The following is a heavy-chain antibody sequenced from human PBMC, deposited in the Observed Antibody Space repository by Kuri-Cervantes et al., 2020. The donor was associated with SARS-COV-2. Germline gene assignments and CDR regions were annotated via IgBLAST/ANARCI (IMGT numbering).Heavy chain of an antibody. V-gene: IGHV4-4*02. CDR2: IYHSGST. CDR1: GGSISSSNW. D-gene: IGHD2-2*01. J-gene: IGHJ5*02. Sequence: SCAVSGGSISSSNWWSWVRQPPGKGLEWIGEIYHSGSTNYNPSLKSRVTISVDKSKNQFSLKLSSVTAADTAVYYCARDPGGLGYCSSTSCYAAGWFDPWGQGTLVTVSS. CDR3: ARDPGGLGYCSSTSCYAAGWFDP.